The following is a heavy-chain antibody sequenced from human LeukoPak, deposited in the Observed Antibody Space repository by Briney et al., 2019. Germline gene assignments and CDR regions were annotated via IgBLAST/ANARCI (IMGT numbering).Heavy chain of an antibody. CDR1: GGTFSIYA. Sequence: GPSGKVSSKASGGTFSIYATGWVRQAPRQGLEWMGGILPIFGPANYAQKLQGRVTITTDESTSTAYMELSSLRSEDTAVYYCARGQSIAARPGYYYYMDVWGKGPTVTVSS. D-gene: IGHD6-6*01. CDR2: ILPIFGPA. J-gene: IGHJ6*03. CDR3: ARGQSIAARPGYYYYMDV. V-gene: IGHV1-69*05.